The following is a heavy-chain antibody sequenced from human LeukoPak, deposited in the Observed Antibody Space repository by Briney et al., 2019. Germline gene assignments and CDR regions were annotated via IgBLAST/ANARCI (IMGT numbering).Heavy chain of an antibody. Sequence: SETLSLTCTVSGGSLNISSYYWGWIRQPPGKGLEWIGSIYYSGRTYYNPSLKVRVTIFVDTSKNQFSLKLNSVTAADTAVYYCARSQATAMVSDYWGQGTLVTVSS. CDR3: ARSQATAMVSDY. CDR1: GGSLNISSYY. V-gene: IGHV4-39*01. CDR2: IYYSGRT. D-gene: IGHD2-2*01. J-gene: IGHJ4*02.